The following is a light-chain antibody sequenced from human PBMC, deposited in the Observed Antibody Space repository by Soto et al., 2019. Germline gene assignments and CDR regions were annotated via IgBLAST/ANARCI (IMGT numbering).Light chain of an antibody. CDR2: EVS. V-gene: IGLV2-14*01. CDR3: SSFTSSSTLV. Sequence: QSALTQPASVSGSPGQSIAISCTGTSSDIGDYNYVSWYQQHPGKAPKLMIYEVSNRPSGVSYRFSGSKSGNTASLTISGLQADDEADYYCSSFTSSSTLVFGGGTKLTVL. J-gene: IGLJ3*02. CDR1: SSDIGDYNY.